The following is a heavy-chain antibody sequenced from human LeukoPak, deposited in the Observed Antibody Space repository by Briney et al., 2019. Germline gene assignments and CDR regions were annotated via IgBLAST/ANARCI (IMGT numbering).Heavy chain of an antibody. CDR1: GFTFSSYA. V-gene: IGHV3-23*01. CDR2: ISGSGGST. J-gene: IGHJ6*02. D-gene: IGHD2-15*01. Sequence: GGSLRLSCAASGFTFSSYAMSWVRQAPGNGLEWVSAISGSGGSTYYADSVKGRFTISRDNSKNTLYLQMNSLRAEDTAVYYCAVIRIFNYHGMDVWGQGTTVTVSS. CDR3: AVIRIFNYHGMDV.